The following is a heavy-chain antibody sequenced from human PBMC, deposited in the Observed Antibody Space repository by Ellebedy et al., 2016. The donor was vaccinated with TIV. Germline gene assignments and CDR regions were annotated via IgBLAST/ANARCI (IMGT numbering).Heavy chain of an antibody. D-gene: IGHD3-3*01. CDR3: ARGWKTMFGVITEDI. V-gene: IGHV1-18*01. CDR1: GYTFTNYG. Sequence: ASVKVSCXASGYTFTNYGISWVRQAPGQGLEWMGWISAYNGNTNYAQKLQDRVTMTKDTSTSTAYMELRSLTSDDTAIYYCARGWKTMFGVITEDIWGQGTLVTVSS. CDR2: ISAYNGNT. J-gene: IGHJ4*02.